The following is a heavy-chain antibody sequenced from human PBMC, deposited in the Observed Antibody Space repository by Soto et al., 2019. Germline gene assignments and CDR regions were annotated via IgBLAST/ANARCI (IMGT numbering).Heavy chain of an antibody. Sequence: GGSLRLSCAASGFTFSSYGMHWVRQAPGKGLEWVSFISSGRSYIYYADSVKGRFTISRDNAKNSLYLQMNSLRAEDTAVYYCARDRYCSSTSCYVADYWGQGTLVTVSS. CDR2: ISSGRSYI. V-gene: IGHV3-21*01. CDR1: GFTFSSYG. D-gene: IGHD2-2*01. CDR3: ARDRYCSSTSCYVADY. J-gene: IGHJ4*02.